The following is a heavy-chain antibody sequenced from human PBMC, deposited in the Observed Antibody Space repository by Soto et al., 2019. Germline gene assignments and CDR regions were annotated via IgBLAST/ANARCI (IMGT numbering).Heavy chain of an antibody. Sequence: QVQLVQSGAEVKKPGSSVKVSCKASGGTFSRYSITWVRQAPGHGLEWIGRIIPIFGIASYAQKFQGRVTITADEATSTAYMELSSLRSDDTAVYYCAGEDRDTENRLVPAANDGMDVWGQGTTVTVSS. V-gene: IGHV1-69*08. CDR3: AGEDRDTENRLVPAANDGMDV. J-gene: IGHJ6*02. CDR1: GGTFSRYS. CDR2: IIPIFGIA. D-gene: IGHD2-2*01.